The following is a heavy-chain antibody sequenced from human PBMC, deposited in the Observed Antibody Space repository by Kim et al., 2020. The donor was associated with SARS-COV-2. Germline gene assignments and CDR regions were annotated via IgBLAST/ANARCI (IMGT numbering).Heavy chain of an antibody. J-gene: IGHJ6*02. V-gene: IGHV3-30*02. D-gene: IGHD6-19*01. CDR3: AKEYRGWVSYYYYGMDV. Sequence: VKGRFTISRENYKNTQYRQMNSLRAEDTAVYYCAKEYRGWVSYYYYGMDVWGQGTTVTVSS.